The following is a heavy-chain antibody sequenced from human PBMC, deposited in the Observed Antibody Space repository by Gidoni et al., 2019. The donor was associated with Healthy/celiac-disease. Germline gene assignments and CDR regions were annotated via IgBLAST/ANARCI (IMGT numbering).Heavy chain of an antibody. CDR2: IIPIFGTA. Sequence: QVQLVQSGAEVKKPGSSVKVYCTASGGTFSSYAISWVRQAPGQGLEWMGGIIPIFGTANYAQKFQGRVTITADESTSTAYMELSSLRSEDTAVYYCARDLCTNGVCYSFDYWGQGTLVTVSS. D-gene: IGHD2-8*01. V-gene: IGHV1-69*01. CDR1: GGTFSSYA. J-gene: IGHJ4*02. CDR3: ARDLCTNGVCYSFDY.